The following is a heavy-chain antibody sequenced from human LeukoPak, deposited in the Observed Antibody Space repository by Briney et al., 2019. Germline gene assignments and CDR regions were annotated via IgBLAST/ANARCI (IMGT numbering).Heavy chain of an antibody. Sequence: GESLQISCKGSGDSFSSYCIGWGRPMPRESLEWMGVIYPGDSDTRYSPSFQGQVTISVDKSISTAYLQWSSLKASDTAMYYCARGEYYSDYWGQGTLVTVSS. CDR2: IYPGDSDT. CDR1: GDSFSSYC. D-gene: IGHD3-16*01. J-gene: IGHJ4*02. V-gene: IGHV5-51*01. CDR3: ARGEYYSDY.